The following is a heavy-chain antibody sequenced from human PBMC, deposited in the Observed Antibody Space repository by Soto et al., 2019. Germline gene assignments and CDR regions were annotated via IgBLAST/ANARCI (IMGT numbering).Heavy chain of an antibody. V-gene: IGHV1-2*04. D-gene: IGHD5-12*01. J-gene: IGHJ4*02. CDR2: INPNSGGT. CDR1: GFAFTGYY. Sequence: ASVQVFCKASGFAFTGYYRHWVRQAPGQGLEWMGWINPNSGGTNSARKFQGWVTMTRDTSISTAYMELSRLRSDDTAVYYCARAYSGYDSLYYFDYWGQGTLVTVSS. CDR3: ARAYSGYDSLYYFDY.